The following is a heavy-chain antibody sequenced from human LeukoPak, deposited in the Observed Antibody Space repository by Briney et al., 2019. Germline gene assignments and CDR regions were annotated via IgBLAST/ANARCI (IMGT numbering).Heavy chain of an antibody. Sequence: SETLSLTCAVSGGSLSSSNWRSRVRPPPGKGLEWIGEIYHSGSTNYNPSLKRRVTISVDKSKNQFSLKLSSVTAADTAVYYCARVRGYGERYYYYGMDVWGKGTTVTVSS. D-gene: IGHD5-18*01. CDR2: IYHSGST. V-gene: IGHV4-4*02. J-gene: IGHJ6*04. CDR1: GGSLSSSNW. CDR3: ARVRGYGERYYYYGMDV.